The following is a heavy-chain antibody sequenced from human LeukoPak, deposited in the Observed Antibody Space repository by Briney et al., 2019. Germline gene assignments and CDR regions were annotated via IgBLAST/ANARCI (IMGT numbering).Heavy chain of an antibody. CDR3: ARLGLQLVRGGFDY. D-gene: IGHD6-13*01. V-gene: IGHV4-39*01. CDR2: IYYSGST. CDR1: GGSISSSSYF. Sequence: SETLSLTCSVSGGSISSSSYFWGWIRQPPGKGLEWIGSIYYSGSTYYNPSLKSRVTISVDTSKNQFSLKLSSVTAADTAVYYCARLGLQLVRGGFDYWGQGTLVTVSS. J-gene: IGHJ4*02.